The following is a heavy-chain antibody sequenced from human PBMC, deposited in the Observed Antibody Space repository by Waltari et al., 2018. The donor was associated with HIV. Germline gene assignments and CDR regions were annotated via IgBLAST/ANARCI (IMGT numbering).Heavy chain of an antibody. V-gene: IGHV1-18*01. CDR3: ARDLYSGSQGAFEY. D-gene: IGHD1-26*01. CDR2: ISVYHGNT. J-gene: IGHJ4*02. CDR1: GYTFTSYG. Sequence: QVHLVQSGAEVKKPGASVKVSCKASGYTFTSYGIIWVRQAPGQGLEWMGWISVYHGNTNYAQKYRGRVTMTTDTSTNTAYMELRSLRSDDTAVYYCARDLYSGSQGAFEYWGQGTLVTVSS.